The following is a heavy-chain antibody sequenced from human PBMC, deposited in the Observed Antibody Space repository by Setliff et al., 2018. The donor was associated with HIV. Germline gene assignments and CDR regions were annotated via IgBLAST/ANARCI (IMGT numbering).Heavy chain of an antibody. CDR3: AREGDGIDF. Sequence: SETLSLTCTVSGGSITSSTYYWGWIRQPPGKCLEWIGTVHYTGNTYHNPSLKSRVTISVEVSKNQISLKLTAVTAADSAVYYCAREGDGIDFWGQGTPVTVSS. CDR1: GGSITSSTYY. CDR2: VHYTGNT. V-gene: IGHV4-39*02. J-gene: IGHJ4*02. D-gene: IGHD2-21*02.